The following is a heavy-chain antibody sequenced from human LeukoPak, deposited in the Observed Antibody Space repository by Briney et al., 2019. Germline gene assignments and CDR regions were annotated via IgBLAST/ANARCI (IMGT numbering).Heavy chain of an antibody. Sequence: GGSLRLTCAASGFTFSNAWMSWVRQAPGKGLEWVGRIKSKTDGGTTDYAAPVKGRFTISRDDSKNTLYLQMNSLKTEDTAVYHCTTDRGIAAAGIRCDFDYWGQGTLVTVSS. V-gene: IGHV3-15*01. CDR2: IKSKTDGGTT. CDR1: GFTFSNAW. J-gene: IGHJ4*02. D-gene: IGHD6-13*01. CDR3: TTDRGIAAAGIRCDFDY.